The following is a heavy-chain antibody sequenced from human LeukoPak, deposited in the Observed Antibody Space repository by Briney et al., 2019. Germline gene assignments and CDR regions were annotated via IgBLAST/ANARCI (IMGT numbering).Heavy chain of an antibody. CDR3: ARVGYVAAFDI. CDR1: GFAFSSYW. Sequence: GGSLRLSCAASGFAFSSYWMSWVRQAPGQGLEWVANIKQDGSEKYYEDSVKGRFTISRDNAKNSLYLQMNSLRAEDTAVYYCARVGYVAAFDIWGQGTMVTVSS. V-gene: IGHV3-7*01. CDR2: IKQDGSEK. D-gene: IGHD5-12*01. J-gene: IGHJ3*02.